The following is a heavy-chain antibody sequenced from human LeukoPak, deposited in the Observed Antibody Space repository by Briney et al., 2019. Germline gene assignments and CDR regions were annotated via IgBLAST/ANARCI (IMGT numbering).Heavy chain of an antibody. CDR3: ARQVAATDFDF. Sequence: GSLRLSCAASGFTFSSYSMNWVRQAPGKGLEWVSFISTGSLTIYYADSVKGRFTIFRDDARNSLYLQMNRLRDEDTAVYYCARQVAATDFDFWGQGTLVTVSS. V-gene: IGHV3-48*02. CDR2: ISTGSLTI. D-gene: IGHD2-15*01. CDR1: GFTFSSYS. J-gene: IGHJ4*02.